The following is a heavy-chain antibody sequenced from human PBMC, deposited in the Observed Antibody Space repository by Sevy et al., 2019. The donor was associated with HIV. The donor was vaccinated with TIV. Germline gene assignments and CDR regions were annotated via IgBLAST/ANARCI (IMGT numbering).Heavy chain of an antibody. D-gene: IGHD3-22*01. CDR1: GYTFINYP. V-gene: IGHV1-18*01. CDR3: ARDSDGSGHYYFDYFDS. J-gene: IGHJ4*02. Sequence: ASVKVSCKTSGYTFINYPLNWVRQAPGQGLEWMGRIRTYNGETRYAQKFQGRATMTTDTSTSTAYMELRSLRSDDTAVYYCARDSDGSGHYYFDYFDSWGQGTLVTVSS. CDR2: IRTYNGET.